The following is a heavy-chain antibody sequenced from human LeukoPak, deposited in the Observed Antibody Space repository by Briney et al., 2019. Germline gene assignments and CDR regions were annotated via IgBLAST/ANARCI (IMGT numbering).Heavy chain of an antibody. J-gene: IGHJ6*02. V-gene: IGHV1-18*01. CDR3: ARERTYGSGVFHHPVGYYYGMDV. CDR2: ISAYNGNT. CDR1: GYTFTSYG. D-gene: IGHD3-10*01. Sequence: GASVKVSCKASGYTFTSYGISWVRQAPGQGLEWMGWISAYNGNTNYAQKLQGRVTMTTDTSTSTAYTELRSLRSDDTAVYYCARERTYGSGVFHHPVGYYYGMDVWGQGTTVTVSS.